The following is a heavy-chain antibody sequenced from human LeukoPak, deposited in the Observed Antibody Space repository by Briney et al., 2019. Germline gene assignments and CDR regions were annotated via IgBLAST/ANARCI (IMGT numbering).Heavy chain of an antibody. D-gene: IGHD5-18*01. Sequence: PGGSLRLSCAASGFTFSSYAMSWVRQAPGKGLEWVSAISGSGGSTYYADSVKGRFTISRDNSKNTLYLQMNSLRAEDTAVSYCAKETKKGKTWIQLWTYFDYWGQGTLVTVSS. J-gene: IGHJ4*02. CDR3: AKETKKGKTWIQLWTYFDY. CDR2: ISGSGGST. V-gene: IGHV3-23*01. CDR1: GFTFSSYA.